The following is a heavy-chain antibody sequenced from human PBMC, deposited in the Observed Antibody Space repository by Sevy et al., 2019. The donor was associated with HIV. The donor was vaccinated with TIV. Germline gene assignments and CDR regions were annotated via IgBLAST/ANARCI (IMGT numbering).Heavy chain of an antibody. CDR1: GFTFRNYA. CDR3: ARGGYDDYVGSYYSGLDV. D-gene: IGHD4-17*01. Sequence: GGSLRLSCAASGFTFRNYAMYWVRQAPGKGLECVALIWYDGAKKYYVDSVKGRFTISRDKSKNRLYLQMNSLRADDRVVYYCARGGYDDYVGSYYSGLDVWGQGTTVTVSS. V-gene: IGHV3-33*01. CDR2: IWYDGAKK. J-gene: IGHJ6*02.